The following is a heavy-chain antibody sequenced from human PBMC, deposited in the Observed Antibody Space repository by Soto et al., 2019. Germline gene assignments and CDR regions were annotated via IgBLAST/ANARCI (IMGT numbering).Heavy chain of an antibody. J-gene: IGHJ6*03. Sequence: GGSLRLSCAASGFTFSSYGRHWARQAPGKGLEWVEVIWYDGSNKYYTDSVKSRFTISIDNSKNTLYLQMNSLRAEDTAVCFCAREGSVYDSSGYYPYYYFCYMDFWGKGTTVTVS. D-gene: IGHD3-22*01. CDR1: GFTFSSYG. V-gene: IGHV3-33*01. CDR3: AREGSVYDSSGYYPYYYFCYMDF. CDR2: IWYDGSNK.